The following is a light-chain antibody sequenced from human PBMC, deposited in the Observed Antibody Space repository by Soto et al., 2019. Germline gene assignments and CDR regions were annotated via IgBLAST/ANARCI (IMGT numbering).Light chain of an antibody. CDR3: QQRSNWPLT. J-gene: IGKJ4*01. CDR1: QRVSSD. V-gene: IGKV3-11*01. Sequence: EIVLTQSPATLSLSPGERATLSCRASQRVSSDLAWYQQKPGQAPRLLIYDASNRATGIPARFSGSGSGTDFTLTISSLEPEDCAVYYCQQRSNWPLTFGGGTKVEIK. CDR2: DAS.